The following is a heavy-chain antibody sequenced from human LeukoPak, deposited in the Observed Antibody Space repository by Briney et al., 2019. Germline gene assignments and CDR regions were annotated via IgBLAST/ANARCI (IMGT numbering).Heavy chain of an antibody. CDR3: AKGRDSSWYYFDY. CDR1: GFTFSSYS. CDR2: ISGSGRST. J-gene: IGHJ4*02. V-gene: IGHV3-23*01. Sequence: GGSLRLSCAASGFTFSSYSMTWVRQAPGKGLEWVSVISGSGRSTYYADSVKGRFTISRDNSKNTLYLQMNSLRAEDTAVYHCAKGRDSSWYYFDYWGQGTLVTVSS. D-gene: IGHD6-13*01.